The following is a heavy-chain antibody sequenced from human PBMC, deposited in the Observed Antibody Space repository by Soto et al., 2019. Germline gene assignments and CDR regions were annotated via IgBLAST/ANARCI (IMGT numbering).Heavy chain of an antibody. CDR2: IIPIFGTA. CDR1: GGTYSSYA. Sequence: SVKVSCKDSGGTYSSYALRWVRPAPGQGLEWMGGIIPIFGTANYAQKFQGRVTITADNSTSTAYMELSSLRSEDTAVYYCARSVTYDYGSGSYDYYGMDVGGQGTTFTVSS. V-gene: IGHV1-69*06. D-gene: IGHD3-10*01. J-gene: IGHJ6*02. CDR3: ARSVTYDYGSGSYDYYGMDV.